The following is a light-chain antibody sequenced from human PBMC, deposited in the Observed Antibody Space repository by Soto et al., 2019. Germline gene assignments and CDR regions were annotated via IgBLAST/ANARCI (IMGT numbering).Light chain of an antibody. CDR3: QQYNTYPTWT. Sequence: DIQMTQSPSTLSASVGDRVTITCRASQSIRSYLAWYQQRPGKAPKLLISKAASLESGVPSRFSGSGSGTEFTLTLISLQPEDFATYYCQQYNTYPTWTFGQGTKVEIK. J-gene: IGKJ1*01. CDR2: KAA. V-gene: IGKV1-5*03. CDR1: QSIRSY.